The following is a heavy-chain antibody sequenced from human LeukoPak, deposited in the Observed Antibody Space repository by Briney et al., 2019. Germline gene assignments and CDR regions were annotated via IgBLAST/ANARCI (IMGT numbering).Heavy chain of an antibody. CDR1: GFTFSSYA. V-gene: IGHV3-23*01. CDR2: ISGSGGST. J-gene: IGHJ6*02. CDR3: AKDQWSGDYYYGMDV. Sequence: QSGGSLRLSCAASGFTFSSYAMTWVRQVPGKGLEWVSIISGSGGSTYHADSVKGRFTNSRDNSKNTLYLQMNSLRAEDTAVYYCAKDQWSGDYYYGMDVWGQGTSVTVSS. D-gene: IGHD3-10*01.